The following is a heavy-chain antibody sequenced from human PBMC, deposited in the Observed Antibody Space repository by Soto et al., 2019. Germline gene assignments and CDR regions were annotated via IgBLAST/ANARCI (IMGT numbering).Heavy chain of an antibody. CDR2: IYYSGST. V-gene: IGHV4-31*03. Sequence: PSETLSLTCTVSGGSISSGGYYWSWIRQHPGKGLEWIGYIYYSGSTYYNPSLKSRVTISVDTSKNQFSLKLSSVTAADTAVYYCAREGKDYDSSGYTYNWFDPWGQGTLVPVSS. CDR3: AREGKDYDSSGYTYNWFDP. D-gene: IGHD3-22*01. CDR1: GGSISSGGYY. J-gene: IGHJ5*02.